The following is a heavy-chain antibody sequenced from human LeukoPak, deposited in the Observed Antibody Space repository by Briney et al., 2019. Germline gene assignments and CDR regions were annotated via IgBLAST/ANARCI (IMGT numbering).Heavy chain of an antibody. CDR2: IRYDGSNK. D-gene: IGHD3-3*01. CDR1: GFTFSSYG. J-gene: IGHJ4*02. CDR3: AKIPQVAIFSVPNFDY. Sequence: GGSLRLSCAASGFTFSSYGMYWVRQAPGKGLEWVAFIRYDGSNKYYADSVKGRFTISRDNSKNTLYLQMKGLRAENTAVYCCAKIPQVAIFSVPNFDYWGQGTLVTVSS. V-gene: IGHV3-30*02.